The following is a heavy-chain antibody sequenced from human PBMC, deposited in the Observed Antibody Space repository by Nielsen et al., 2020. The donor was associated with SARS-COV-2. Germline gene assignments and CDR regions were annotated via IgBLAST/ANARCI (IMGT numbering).Heavy chain of an antibody. Sequence: GESLKISCAASGFTFSSYAMSWVRQAPGKGLEWVSAISGSGGSTYYADSVKGRFTISRDNSKNTLYLQMNSLRAEDTAVYYCAKDDNKSHYYDSSGYAHQWGQGTLVTVSS. CDR3: AKDDNKSHYYDSSGYAHQ. J-gene: IGHJ4*02. D-gene: IGHD3-22*01. CDR1: GFTFSSYA. CDR2: ISGSGGST. V-gene: IGHV3-23*01.